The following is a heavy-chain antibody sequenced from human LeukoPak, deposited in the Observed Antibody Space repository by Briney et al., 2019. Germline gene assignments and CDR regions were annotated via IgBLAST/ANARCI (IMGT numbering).Heavy chain of an antibody. J-gene: IGHJ4*02. Sequence: SVTVSFKGSGGTFISYAISWVGQAGGQGLEWMGGIIPIFGTANHAQKFQGRVTITTDESTSTAYMELSSLRSEDTAVYYCASGSSGFHYWGQGTLVTVSS. CDR2: IIPIFGTA. D-gene: IGHD1-26*01. V-gene: IGHV1-69*05. CDR1: GGTFISYA. CDR3: ASGSSGFHY.